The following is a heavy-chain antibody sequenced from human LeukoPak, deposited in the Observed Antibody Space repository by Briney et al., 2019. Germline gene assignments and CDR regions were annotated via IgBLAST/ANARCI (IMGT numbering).Heavy chain of an antibody. V-gene: IGHV3-30*04. CDR2: ISYDGSNK. Sequence: PGGSLRLSCAASGFTFSSYAMHWVRQAPGKGLEWVAVISYDGSNKHYADSVKGRFTISRDNSKNTLYLQMNSLRAEDTAVYYCARTPGVYCSSTSCPGTWGQGTLVTVSS. D-gene: IGHD2-2*01. J-gene: IGHJ5*02. CDR1: GFTFSSYA. CDR3: ARTPGVYCSSTSCPGT.